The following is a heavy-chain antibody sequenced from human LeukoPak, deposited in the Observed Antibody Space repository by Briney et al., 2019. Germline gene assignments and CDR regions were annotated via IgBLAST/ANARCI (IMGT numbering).Heavy chain of an antibody. J-gene: IGHJ3*02. CDR2: MFYSGST. D-gene: IGHD6-13*01. Sequence: ASETLSLTCSVSSGSISSNSYYWGWIRQPPGKGLDYIGSMFYSGSTYYNPSLKSRVTISVDMSENQFSLKLSSVTAADTAVYYCARRTATGNDAFDIWGQGTMVTVSS. CDR1: SGSISSNSYY. CDR3: ARRTATGNDAFDI. V-gene: IGHV4-39*01.